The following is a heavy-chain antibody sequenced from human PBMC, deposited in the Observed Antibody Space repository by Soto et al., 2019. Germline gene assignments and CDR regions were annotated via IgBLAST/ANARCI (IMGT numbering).Heavy chain of an antibody. D-gene: IGHD2-15*01. CDR2: IIPIFGTA. Sequence: SVRVSCKASGGTFSSYAISWVRQAPGQGLEWMGGIIPIFGTANYAQKFQGRVTITADESTSTAYMELSSLRSEDTAVYYCARTGYCSGGSCYTNWFDPWGQGTLVTVSS. CDR1: GGTFSSYA. CDR3: ARTGYCSGGSCYTNWFDP. V-gene: IGHV1-69*13. J-gene: IGHJ5*02.